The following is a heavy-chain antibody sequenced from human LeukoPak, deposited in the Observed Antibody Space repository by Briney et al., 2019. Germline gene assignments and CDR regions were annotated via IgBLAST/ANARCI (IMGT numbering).Heavy chain of an antibody. CDR2: IYYSGST. J-gene: IGHJ4*02. Sequence: PSETLSLTCTVSGGSISSYYWSWIRQPPGKGLEWIGYIYYSGSTNYNPSLKSRVTISVDTSKNQFSLKLSSVTAADTAVYYRARSDTAMDISDYWGQGTLVTVSS. D-gene: IGHD5-18*01. CDR3: ARSDTAMDISDY. CDR1: GGSISSYY. V-gene: IGHV4-59*01.